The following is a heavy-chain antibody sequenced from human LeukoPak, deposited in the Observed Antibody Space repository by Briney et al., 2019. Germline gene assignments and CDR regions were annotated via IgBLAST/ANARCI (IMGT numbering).Heavy chain of an antibody. CDR3: ARDLNHYDSSGYTFEGY. D-gene: IGHD3-22*01. CDR1: GYTFTGYH. Sequence: ASVKVSCKASGYTFTGYHMHWVRQAPGQGLEWMGWINPNSGGTNYAQKFQGRVTMTRDTSISTAYMELSRLRSDDTAVYYCARDLNHYDSSGYTFEGYWGQGTLVTVSS. V-gene: IGHV1-2*02. CDR2: INPNSGGT. J-gene: IGHJ4*02.